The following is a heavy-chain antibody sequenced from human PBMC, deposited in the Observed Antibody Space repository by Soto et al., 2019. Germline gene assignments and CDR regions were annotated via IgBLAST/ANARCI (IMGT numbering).Heavy chain of an antibody. CDR3: AKVGIAAAGDY. J-gene: IGHJ4*02. D-gene: IGHD6-13*01. V-gene: IGHV3-30*18. CDR2: ISYDGSNK. CDR1: GFTFSSYG. Sequence: QVQLVESGGGVVQPGRSLRLSCAASGFTFSSYGMHWVRQAPGKGLEWVAVISYDGSNKYYADSVKGRFTISRDNSKNPLYLQMTSLRAEDTAVYYCAKVGIAAAGDYWGQGTLVTVSS.